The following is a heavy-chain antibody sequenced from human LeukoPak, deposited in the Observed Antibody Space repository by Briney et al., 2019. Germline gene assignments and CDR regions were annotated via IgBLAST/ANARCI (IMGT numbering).Heavy chain of an antibody. CDR1: GGSISSYY. CDR2: IYYSGST. V-gene: IGHV4-59*08. J-gene: IGHJ5*02. D-gene: IGHD6-6*01. CDR3: ARQSVRAPNWFDP. Sequence: SETLSLTCTVSGGSISSYYWSWIRQPPGKGLGWIGYIYYSGSTNYNPSLKSRVTISVDTSKNQFSLKLSSVTAADTAVYYCARQSVRAPNWFDPWGQGTLVTVSS.